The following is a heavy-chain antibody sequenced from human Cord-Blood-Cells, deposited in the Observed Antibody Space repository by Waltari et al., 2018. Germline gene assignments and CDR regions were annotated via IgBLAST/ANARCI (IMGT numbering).Heavy chain of an antibody. V-gene: IGHV1-2*02. CDR2: INPNSGGT. CDR3: ARVLNSNYWYFDL. J-gene: IGHJ2*01. Sequence: QVQLVQSGAEVKKPGAPVKFSCKASGYTFTGSYMHWVRQAPGQGLEWMGWINPNSGGTNYEQKFQGRVTMTRDTSISTAYMELSRLRSDDTAVYYCARVLNSNYWYFDLWGRGTLVTVSS. D-gene: IGHD4-4*01. CDR1: GYTFTGSY.